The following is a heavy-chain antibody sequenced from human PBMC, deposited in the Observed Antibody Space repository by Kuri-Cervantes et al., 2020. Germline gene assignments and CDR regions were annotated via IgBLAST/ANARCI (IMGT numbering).Heavy chain of an antibody. V-gene: IGHV1-46*01. CDR2: INPSGGST. Sequence: ASVKVSCKASGYTFTSYYMHWVRQAPGQGLEWMGIINPSGGSTSYAQKFQGRVTMTRDTSTSTVYMELSSLGSEDTAVYYCAGPSCDGSCYEDLDAYDIWGQGTMVTVSS. CDR1: GYTFTSYY. J-gene: IGHJ3*02. D-gene: IGHD2-15*01. CDR3: AGPSCDGSCYEDLDAYDI.